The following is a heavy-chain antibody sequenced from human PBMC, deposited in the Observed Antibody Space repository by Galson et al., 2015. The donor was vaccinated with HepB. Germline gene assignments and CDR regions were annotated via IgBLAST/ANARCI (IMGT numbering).Heavy chain of an antibody. V-gene: IGHV7-4-1*02. D-gene: IGHD3-3*01. Sequence: VKVSCKASGYTFTDYVVNWVRQAPGQGLEWMGWMNTNTGKPTYAPGFAGRFVFSLATSVTTAYLQISSLETDDTAVYYCARSPLRFLDWLPYYDYYYMDVGGEGTTVTVSS. J-gene: IGHJ6*03. CDR1: GYTFTDYV. CDR2: MNTNTGKP. CDR3: ARSPLRFLDWLPYYDYYYMDV.